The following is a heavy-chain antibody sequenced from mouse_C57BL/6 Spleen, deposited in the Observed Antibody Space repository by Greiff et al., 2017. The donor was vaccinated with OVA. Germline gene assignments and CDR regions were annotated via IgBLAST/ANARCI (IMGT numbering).Heavy chain of an antibody. J-gene: IGHJ4*01. Sequence: QVQLQQPGAELVRPGSSVKLSCKASGYTFTSYWMHWVKQRPIQGLEWIGNIDPSDSETHYNQKFKDKATLTVDKSSSTAYMQLSSLTSEDSAVYYCARSDYDYDGDYYAMDDWGQGTSVTVSS. CDR1: GYTFTSYW. V-gene: IGHV1-52*01. CDR3: ARSDYDYDGDYYAMDD. CDR2: IDPSDSET. D-gene: IGHD2-4*01.